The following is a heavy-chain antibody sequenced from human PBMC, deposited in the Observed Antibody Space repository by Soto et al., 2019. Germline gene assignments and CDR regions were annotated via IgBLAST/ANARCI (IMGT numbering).Heavy chain of an antibody. V-gene: IGHV1-46*01. CDR3: VNPTNDFSNDSYLGC. Sequence: QVQLVQSGAEVMKPGATVKVSCKASRYTFTNYYLHWVRQAPGQGFEWMGIINPSGGSARYAQAFLGRVSMTSDTSTSTVYIELSSLTADATAVYYCVNPTNDFSNDSYLGCWGQVTLVTVSS. CDR1: RYTFTNYY. D-gene: IGHD4-4*01. CDR2: INPSGGSA. J-gene: IGHJ4*02.